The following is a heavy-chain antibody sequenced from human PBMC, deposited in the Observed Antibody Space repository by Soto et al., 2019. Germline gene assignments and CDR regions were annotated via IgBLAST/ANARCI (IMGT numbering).Heavy chain of an antibody. CDR3: ERDVIAPTNYFGP. Sequence: ETQSLTYTVSCGSFGCGDSYWRWIRHPTGKGLDWMGYVYYSGTTNYNPFLKQRVTLSLDKSKNQFSLKMNSVTAADTAVYYCERDVIAPTNYFGPWGQGTLGTVSS. D-gene: IGHD4-4*01. V-gene: IGHV4-61*08. CDR2: VYYSGTT. J-gene: IGHJ5*02. CDR1: CGSFGCGDSY.